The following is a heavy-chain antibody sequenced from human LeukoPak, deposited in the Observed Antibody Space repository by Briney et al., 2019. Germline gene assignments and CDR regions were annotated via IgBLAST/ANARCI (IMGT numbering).Heavy chain of an antibody. Sequence: PGGSLRLSCAASGFTFSSNYMSWVRQAPGKGLEWVSVIYSGGSTYYADSVKGRCTISRDNAKNSLYLQMNSLRAEDTAVYYCARALTDRAYSSSWYLEYWGQGTLVTVSS. CDR2: IYSGGST. J-gene: IGHJ4*02. V-gene: IGHV3-66*01. D-gene: IGHD6-13*01. CDR1: GFTFSSNY. CDR3: ARALTDRAYSSSWYLEY.